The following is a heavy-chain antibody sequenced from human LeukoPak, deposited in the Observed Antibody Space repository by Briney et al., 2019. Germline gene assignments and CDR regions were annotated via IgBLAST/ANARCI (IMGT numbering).Heavy chain of an antibody. CDR2: ISDSGGWT. Sequence: GGSLRLSCAALGFSVSSNYMSWVRQAPGKGLEWVSVISDSGGWTSYADSVKGRFTISRDNSKNTLYLQMNSLRAEDTAVYYCASASVAGVYWGQGTLVTVSS. J-gene: IGHJ4*02. CDR1: GFSVSSNY. V-gene: IGHV3-66*02. CDR3: ASASVAGVY. D-gene: IGHD6-19*01.